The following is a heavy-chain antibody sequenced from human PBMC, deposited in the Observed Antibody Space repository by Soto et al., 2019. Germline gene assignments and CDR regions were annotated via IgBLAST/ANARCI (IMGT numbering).Heavy chain of an antibody. CDR2: IWFDGSNK. J-gene: IGHJ4*02. CDR1: GFSSSTYG. Sequence: PGGSLRLSCAASGFSSSTYGMHWVRQAPGKGLECVAVIWFDGSNKQYADSVKGRFTISRDNSKNTLYLQMNSLIVEDTAVYYCARDNSDSGGYYYFDYWGQGTLVTVSS. CDR3: ARDNSDSGGYYYFDY. D-gene: IGHD3-22*01. V-gene: IGHV3-33*01.